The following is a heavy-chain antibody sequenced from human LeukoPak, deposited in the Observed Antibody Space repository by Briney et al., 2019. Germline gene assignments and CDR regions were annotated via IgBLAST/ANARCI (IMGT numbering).Heavy chain of an antibody. CDR3: ARPGRVGGSGWFSSDY. J-gene: IGHJ4*02. CDR2: IYPGDSDT. V-gene: IGHV5-51*01. CDR1: GYSFTSYW. Sequence: GESLKISCQGSGYSFTSYWIGWVRQMPGKGLEWMGIIYPGDSDTRYSPSFQGQVTISADKSISTAYLQWSSLTASDTAMYYCARPGRVGGSGWFSSDYWGQGTLVTVSS. D-gene: IGHD6-19*01.